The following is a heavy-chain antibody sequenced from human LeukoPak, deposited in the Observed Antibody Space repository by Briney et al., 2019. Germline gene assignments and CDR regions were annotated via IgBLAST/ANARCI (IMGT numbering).Heavy chain of an antibody. CDR2: IYYSGST. V-gene: IGHV4-59*01. Sequence: PSETLSLTCTVSGGSISSYYWNWIRQPPGKGLEWIGNIYYSGSTNYNPSLKRRVTISVDTSKNQFSLKLSSVTAADTAVYYCVRDGGDWFDPWGQGTLVTVSS. CDR1: GGSISSYY. CDR3: VRDGGDWFDP. D-gene: IGHD2-21*01. J-gene: IGHJ5*02.